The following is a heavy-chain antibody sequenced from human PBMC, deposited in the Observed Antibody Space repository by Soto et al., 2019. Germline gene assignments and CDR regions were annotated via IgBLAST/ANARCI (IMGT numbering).Heavy chain of an antibody. J-gene: IGHJ5*02. D-gene: IGHD5-12*01. CDR2: ISTYSGDT. CDR1: GYTFFTYY. CDR3: ARHHGPTTSENWFDP. V-gene: IGHV1-18*01. Sequence: ASVNVSCKSSGYTFFTYYISWVRQAPGQGLEWMGWISTYSGDTNYAQKFQGRVTMTTDTSTTTAYLELRSLRSDDTAVYYCARHHGPTTSENWFDPWGQGTLVTVSS.